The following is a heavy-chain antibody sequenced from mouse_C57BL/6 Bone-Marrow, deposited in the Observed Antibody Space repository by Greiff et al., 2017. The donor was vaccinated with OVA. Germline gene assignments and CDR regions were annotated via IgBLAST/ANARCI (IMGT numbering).Heavy chain of an antibody. J-gene: IGHJ3*01. CDR2: ISSGGDYI. D-gene: IGHD3-2*02. CDR1: GFTFSSYA. CDR3: TREAQAAWFAY. Sequence: EVKLMESGAGLVKPGGSLKLSCAASGFTFSSYAMSWVRQTPEKRLEWVAYISSGGDYIYYAATVKGRFTLSRDNARNTLYLQMSSLKAEDTAMYYCTREAQAAWFAYWGQGTLVTVSA. V-gene: IGHV5-9-1*02.